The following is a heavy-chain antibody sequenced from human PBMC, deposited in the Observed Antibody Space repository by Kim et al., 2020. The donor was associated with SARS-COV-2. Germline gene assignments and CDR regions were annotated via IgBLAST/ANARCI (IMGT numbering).Heavy chain of an antibody. CDR3: TPCITMIVVVPPVDNWFDP. CDR2: TKSKTDGGTT. J-gene: IGHJ5*02. Sequence: GGSLRLSCAASGFTFSNAWMSWVRQAPGKGLEWVGRTKSKTDGGTTDYAAPVKGRFTISRDDSKNTLYLQMNSLKTEDTAVYYCTPCITMIVVVPPVDNWFDPWDQGTLVTVSS. D-gene: IGHD3-22*01. CDR1: GFTFSNAW. V-gene: IGHV3-15*01.